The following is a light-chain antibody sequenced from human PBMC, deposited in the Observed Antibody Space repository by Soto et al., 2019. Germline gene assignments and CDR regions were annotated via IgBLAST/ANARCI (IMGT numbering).Light chain of an antibody. CDR3: QQYGSSTLFT. J-gene: IGKJ3*01. CDR1: QSVSSRY. V-gene: IGKV3-20*01. Sequence: EIVLTQSPGTLSLSPGERATLSCRASQSVSSRYLAWYQQKPGQAPRVLIYGASSRATGIPDRFSGSGSGTDFTLTISGLEPEDFAVYYCQQYGSSTLFTFGPGTKVEIK. CDR2: GAS.